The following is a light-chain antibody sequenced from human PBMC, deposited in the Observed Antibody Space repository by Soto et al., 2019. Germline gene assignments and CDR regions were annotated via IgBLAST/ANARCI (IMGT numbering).Light chain of an antibody. CDR2: AAS. V-gene: IGKV1-39*01. CDR1: QSISTS. CDR3: QQSYSSPHMYT. J-gene: IGKJ2*01. Sequence: DIQMTQSPSSLSASVGDRVTITCRASQSISTSLNWYQQKPGKAPDLLIYAASNLQSGVPSRFSGSGSGTDFTLTISSLQPDDFATYYCQQSYSSPHMYTFGQGTKLEPK.